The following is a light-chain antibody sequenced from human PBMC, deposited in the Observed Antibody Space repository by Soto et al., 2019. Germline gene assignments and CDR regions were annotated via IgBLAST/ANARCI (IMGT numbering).Light chain of an antibody. CDR1: QTVSRMY. CDR2: GAS. Sequence: EIVLTQSPVTLSLSPGGRATLSCRASQTVSRMYLSWFQQKPGQAPRLLIYGASTRATGIPARFSGSGSGTEFTLTISSLQSEDFAVCYCQQYNNWPQITFGQGTKVDIK. CDR3: QQYNNWPQIT. V-gene: IGKV3D-7*01. J-gene: IGKJ1*01.